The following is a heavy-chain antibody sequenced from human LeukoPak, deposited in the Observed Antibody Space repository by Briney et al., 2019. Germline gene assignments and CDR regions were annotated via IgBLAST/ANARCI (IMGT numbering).Heavy chain of an antibody. CDR2: LKEDGSEE. CDR1: GFTFSIYW. D-gene: IGHD6-6*01. CDR3: ARIRPGNYFDY. V-gene: IGHV3-7*01. J-gene: IGHJ4*02. Sequence: GGSMRLSCTASGFTFSIYWMSWVRQAPGRVMGWVASLKEDGSEEHYVHSVKGRFSISRDNARNSVHVQKNSLRAEDTAVYFCARIRPGNYFDYWGQGAPVTASS.